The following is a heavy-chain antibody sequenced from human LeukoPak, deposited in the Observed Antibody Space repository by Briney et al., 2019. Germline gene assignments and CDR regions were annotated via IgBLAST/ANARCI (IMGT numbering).Heavy chain of an antibody. CDR3: VKGSAAVRPYYFDY. V-gene: IGHV3-9*01. CDR2: ISWKSGSV. CDR1: GFTFDDYA. Sequence: PGGSLRLSCAASGFTFDDYAMHWVRQAPGKGLEWLSGISWKSGSVGYADSVKGRFTISRDNSRNTLYLQMNSLTGEDTAVYYCVKGSAAVRPYYFDYWGQGTLVTVSS. J-gene: IGHJ4*02. D-gene: IGHD6-13*01.